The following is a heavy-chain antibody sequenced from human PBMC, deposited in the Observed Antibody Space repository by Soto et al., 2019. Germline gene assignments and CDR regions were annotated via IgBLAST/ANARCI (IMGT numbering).Heavy chain of an antibody. J-gene: IGHJ3*02. CDR3: TTDYGVTRWLQSPDAFDI. D-gene: IGHD5-12*01. V-gene: IGHV3-15*01. CDR1: GFTFSNAW. CDR2: IKSKTDGGTT. Sequence: GGSLRLSCAASGFTFSNAWMSWVRQAPGKGLEWVGRIKSKTDGGTTDYAAPVKGRFTIYRDDSKNTLYLQMNSLKTEDTAVYYCTTDYGVTRWLQSPDAFDIWGQGTMVTVSS.